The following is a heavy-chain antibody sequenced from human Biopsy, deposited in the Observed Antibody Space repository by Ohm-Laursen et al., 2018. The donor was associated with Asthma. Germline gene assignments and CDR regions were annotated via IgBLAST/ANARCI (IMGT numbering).Heavy chain of an antibody. J-gene: IGHJ6*02. CDR2: ISSSSSYI. CDR1: AFTFSSYS. V-gene: IGHV3-21*01. D-gene: IGHD3-3*01. CDR3: ARVDTIFGVVIPIYYYYGMDV. Sequence: SLRLSCAASAFTFSSYSMNWVRQAPGKGLEWVSSISSSSSYIYYADSVKGRFTISRDNAKNSLYLQMNILRAEDTAVYYCARVDTIFGVVIPIYYYYGMDVWGQGTTVTVS.